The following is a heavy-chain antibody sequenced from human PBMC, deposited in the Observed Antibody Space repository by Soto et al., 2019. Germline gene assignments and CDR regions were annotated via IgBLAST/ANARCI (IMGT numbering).Heavy chain of an antibody. Sequence: PSETLALTCTVSGCSISSYYWSWIRQPPGKGLEWIGYIYYSGSTNYNPSLKSRVTISVDTSKNQFSLKLMSLSAADTAVYYCGRLEGQAGTFQHWGQGTLVTVSS. J-gene: IGHJ1*01. CDR2: IYYSGST. D-gene: IGHD1-1*01. CDR1: GCSISSYY. V-gene: IGHV4-59*08. CDR3: GRLEGQAGTFQH.